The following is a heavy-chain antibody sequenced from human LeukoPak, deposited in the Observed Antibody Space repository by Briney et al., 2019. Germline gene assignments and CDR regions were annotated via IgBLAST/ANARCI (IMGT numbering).Heavy chain of an antibody. CDR1: GFTFSSYT. CDR3: ARDLVVHFDY. CDR2: IDLSGSTL. V-gene: IGHV3-48*04. J-gene: IGHJ4*02. D-gene: IGHD2-15*01. Sequence: GGSLRLSCAASGFTFSSYTMNWVRQAPGKGLEWVSYIDLSGSTLYYLESVKGRFTISRDNAKNSLYLQMNSLRAEDTAVYYCARDLVVHFDYWGQGTLVTVSS.